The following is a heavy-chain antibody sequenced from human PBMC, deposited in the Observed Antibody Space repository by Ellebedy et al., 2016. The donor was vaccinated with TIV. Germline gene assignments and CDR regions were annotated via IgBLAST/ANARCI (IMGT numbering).Heavy chain of an antibody. V-gene: IGHV4-59*01. CDR3: ARARGVFDI. J-gene: IGHJ4*02. CDR1: GGSIGSYY. D-gene: IGHD3-16*02. CDR2: IYYSGST. Sequence: SETLSLTXTVSGGSIGSYYWSWIRQPPGKGLEWIGYIYYSGSTNYNPSLKSRVTISVDTSKNQFSLKLSSVTAADTAVYYCARARGVFDIWGQGTLVTVSS.